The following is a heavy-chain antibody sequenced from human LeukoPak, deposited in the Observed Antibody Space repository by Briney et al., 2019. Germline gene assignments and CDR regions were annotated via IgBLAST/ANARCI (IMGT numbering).Heavy chain of an antibody. CDR3: ARGRPYYYGSGSYWVY. Sequence: ASVKVSCKASGYTFTGYDINWVRQATGQGLEWMGWMNPNSGNTGYAQKFQGRVTMTRNTSISTAYMELSSLRSEDTAVYYCARGRPYYYGSGSYWVYWGQGTLVTVSS. V-gene: IGHV1-8*01. CDR2: MNPNSGNT. J-gene: IGHJ4*02. CDR1: GYTFTGYD. D-gene: IGHD3-10*01.